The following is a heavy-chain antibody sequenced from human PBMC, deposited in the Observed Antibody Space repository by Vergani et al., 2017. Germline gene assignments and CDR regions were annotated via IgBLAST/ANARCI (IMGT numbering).Heavy chain of an antibody. Sequence: QVQLVQSGAEVKKPGSSVKVSCKASGGTFSSYAISWVRQAPGQGLEWMGGIIPIFGTANYAQKFQGRVTITADDSTSTAYMELSSMRYEDTAVYYCARDGPRGDSYGWDYYYNMDVWGKGTTVTVSS. CDR2: IIPIFGTA. D-gene: IGHD5-18*01. CDR1: GGTFSSYA. CDR3: ARDGPRGDSYGWDYYYNMDV. J-gene: IGHJ6*03. V-gene: IGHV1-69*01.